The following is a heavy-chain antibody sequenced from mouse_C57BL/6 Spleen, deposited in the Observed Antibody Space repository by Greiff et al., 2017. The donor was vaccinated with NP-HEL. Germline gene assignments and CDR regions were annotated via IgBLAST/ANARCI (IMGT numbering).Heavy chain of an antibody. D-gene: IGHD2-1*01. Sequence: QVQLQQPGAELVMPGASVKLSCKASGYTFTSYWMHWVKQRPGQGLEWIGEIAPSDSYTNYNQKFKGKSTLTVDKSSSTAYMQLSSLTSEDSAVYYCASGGNSDYWGQGTTLTVSS. V-gene: IGHV1-69*01. CDR3: ASGGNSDY. J-gene: IGHJ2*01. CDR1: GYTFTSYW. CDR2: IAPSDSYT.